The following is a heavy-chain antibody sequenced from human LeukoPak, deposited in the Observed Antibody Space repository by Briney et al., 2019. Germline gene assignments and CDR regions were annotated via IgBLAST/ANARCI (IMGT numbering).Heavy chain of an antibody. J-gene: IGHJ5*02. CDR1: GDTFCSYA. Sequence: ASVKDSCKASGDTFCSYAISWVRQAPGQGLEWMGGIIPIFGTANYAQKFQGRVTITTDESTSTAYMELSSLRSEDTAVYYCARDMSRTECDFSVRWFDPWGQGTLVTVSS. CDR3: ARDMSRTECDFSVRWFDP. D-gene: IGHD3-3*01. V-gene: IGHV1-69*05. CDR2: IIPIFGTA.